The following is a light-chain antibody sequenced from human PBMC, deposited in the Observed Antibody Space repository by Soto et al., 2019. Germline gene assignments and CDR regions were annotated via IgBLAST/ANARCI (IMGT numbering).Light chain of an antibody. V-gene: IGLV1-51*01. CDR3: VAWDTSLTTTVL. CDR2: DNN. J-gene: IGLJ2*01. Sequence: QSALTQPPSVSAAPGQKVIISFSGSSSNIENNFVSWYQQLPGTAPKLLIFDNNKRPSGIPDRFSGSKSGTSATLGITGLQTGDEAEYYCVAWDTSLTTTVLFGGGTKLTVL. CDR1: SSNIENNF.